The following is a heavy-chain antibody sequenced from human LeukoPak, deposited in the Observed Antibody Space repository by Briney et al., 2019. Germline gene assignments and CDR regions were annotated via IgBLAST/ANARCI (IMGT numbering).Heavy chain of an antibody. V-gene: IGHV4-34*01. CDR1: GGSFSGYY. Sequence: SETLSLTCAVYGGSFSGYYWSWIRQPPGKGLEWIGEINHGGSTNYNPSLKSRVTISVDTSKNQFSLKLSSVTAADTAVYYCASGQNIYFDYWGQGTLVTVSS. CDR2: INHGGST. J-gene: IGHJ4*02. CDR3: ASGQNIYFDY. D-gene: IGHD2/OR15-2a*01.